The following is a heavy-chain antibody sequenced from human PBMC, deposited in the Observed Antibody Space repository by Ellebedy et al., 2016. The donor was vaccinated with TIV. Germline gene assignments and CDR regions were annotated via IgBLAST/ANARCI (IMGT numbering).Heavy chain of an antibody. V-gene: IGHV1-3*01. D-gene: IGHD3-10*01. CDR3: ARVYGAFNWFDP. CDR2: INAANGNT. CDR1: RYTFTTYA. J-gene: IGHJ5*02. Sequence: AASVKVSCKASRYTFTTYAIHWMRQAPGQRLEWMGRINAANGNTKYSQKFQGRVTITRDTSASTAYMELSSLRSEDTAVYYCARVYGAFNWFDPWGQGTLVTVSS.